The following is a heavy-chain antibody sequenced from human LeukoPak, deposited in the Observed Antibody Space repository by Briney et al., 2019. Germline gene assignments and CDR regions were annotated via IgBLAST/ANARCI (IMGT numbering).Heavy chain of an antibody. CDR1: GGSISSYY. Sequence: SETLSLTCTASGGSISSYYWSWIRQPAGKGLEWIGRIYTSGSTDYNPSLKSRVTMSVDTSKNQFSLKLSSVTAADTAVYYCARAEGTRDGYNPFDCWGQGTLVTVSS. D-gene: IGHD5-24*01. V-gene: IGHV4-4*07. CDR3: ARAEGTRDGYNPFDC. J-gene: IGHJ4*02. CDR2: IYTSGST.